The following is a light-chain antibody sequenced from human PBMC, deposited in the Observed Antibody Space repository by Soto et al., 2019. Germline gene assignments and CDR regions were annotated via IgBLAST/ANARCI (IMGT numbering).Light chain of an antibody. CDR2: DAS. CDR1: QAISSY. J-gene: IGKJ2*03. CDR3: LQHDRYPYS. V-gene: IGKV1-17*03. Sequence: DIQMTQSPSAMSVSIGDRVTITCRASQAISSYLAWFQQKSGKVPTRLIYDASTLQSGVPSRFSGSGSGTDFTLTITNVQPEDVATYFCLQHDRYPYSFVQGTKVDIK.